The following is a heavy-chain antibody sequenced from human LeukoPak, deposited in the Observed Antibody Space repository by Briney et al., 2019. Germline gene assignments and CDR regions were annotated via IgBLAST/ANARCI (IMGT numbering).Heavy chain of an antibody. D-gene: IGHD1-26*01. V-gene: IGHV1-2*02. J-gene: IGHJ3*02. CDR1: GYTFTGYY. CDR3: ARGGWELKGEGAFDI. Sequence: ASVKVSCKASGYTFTGYYMHWVRQAPGQGLEWMGWINPNSGGTNYAQKFQGRVTMTRDTSISTAYMELSRLRSDDTAVYYCARGGWELKGEGAFDIWGQGTMVTVSS. CDR2: INPNSGGT.